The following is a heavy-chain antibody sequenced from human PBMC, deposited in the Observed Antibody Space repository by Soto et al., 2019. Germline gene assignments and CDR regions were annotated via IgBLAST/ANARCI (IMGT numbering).Heavy chain of an antibody. V-gene: IGHV4-59*01. D-gene: IGHD3-9*01. J-gene: IGHJ6*02. Sequence: QVQLQESGPVLVKPSETLSLTCTVSGGSISSYYWSCIRHPPGKGLEWIGYTFYSGSTKYNPSLKNRATISVDTSKNHFSLTLRSLTAAETAVYYFARDIGRYDAGMDVWGQGTTVTVSS. CDR3: ARDIGRYDAGMDV. CDR1: GGSISSYY. CDR2: TFYSGST.